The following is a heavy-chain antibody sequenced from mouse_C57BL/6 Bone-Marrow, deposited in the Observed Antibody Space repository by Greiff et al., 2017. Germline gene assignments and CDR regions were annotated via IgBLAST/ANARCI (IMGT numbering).Heavy chain of an antibody. CDR3: SSFDGNYFDF. J-gene: IGHJ2*01. CDR2: IDPEIGDT. Sequence: EVQLQQSGAELVRPGASVTLSCTASGFNIKDDYIHWVKQRPEQGLEWIGWIDPEIGDTEYASKFQGKATITSDTSSNTAYLQLSSLTSEDTAVYSCSSFDGNYFDFWGQGTPLTVAS. V-gene: IGHV14-4*01. D-gene: IGHD2-3*01. CDR1: GFNIKDDY.